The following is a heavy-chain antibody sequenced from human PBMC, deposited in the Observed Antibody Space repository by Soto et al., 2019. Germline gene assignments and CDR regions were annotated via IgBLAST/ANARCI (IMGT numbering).Heavy chain of an antibody. CDR3: ARRPIAAWNWNFDL. Sequence: PSETLSLTCTVSGDSISSGSYYWDLISQPPGKGLEWIGGIYYSGSTYYNPSLKSRVTISVYTSNNQFSLKLSSVTAADTAVYYCARRPIAAWNWNFDLWGRGTLVTVS. CDR1: GDSISSGSYY. V-gene: IGHV4-39*01. D-gene: IGHD6-6*01. J-gene: IGHJ2*01. CDR2: IYYSGST.